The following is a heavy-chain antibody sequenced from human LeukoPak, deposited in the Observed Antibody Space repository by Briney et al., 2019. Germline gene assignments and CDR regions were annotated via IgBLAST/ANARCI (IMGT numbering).Heavy chain of an antibody. D-gene: IGHD3-10*01. Sequence: GESLKISCKGSGYSFTDYWIGWVRQMPGKGLQWMAIIYPDDSDIRYSPSFQGQVTISADKSIITAYLQWSSLKASDTAMYYCARHGRGSRSPNSFDFWGQGTMVTVSS. V-gene: IGHV5-51*01. CDR3: ARHGRGSRSPNSFDF. CDR2: IYPDDSDI. J-gene: IGHJ3*01. CDR1: GYSFTDYW.